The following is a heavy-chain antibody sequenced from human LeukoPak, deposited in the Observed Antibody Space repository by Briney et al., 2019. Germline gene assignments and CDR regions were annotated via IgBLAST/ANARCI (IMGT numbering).Heavy chain of an antibody. Sequence: SETLSLTCTVSGYSISSSYYWGWIRQPPGKGLGWIGSIYHSGSTYCNPSLKSPVTISADTSTNQFSLRRSSSTAADTAVYYCARVTAMVSFDYWGQGTLVTVSS. J-gene: IGHJ4*02. CDR2: IYHSGST. CDR3: ARVTAMVSFDY. CDR1: GYSISSSYY. V-gene: IGHV4-38-2*02. D-gene: IGHD5-18*01.